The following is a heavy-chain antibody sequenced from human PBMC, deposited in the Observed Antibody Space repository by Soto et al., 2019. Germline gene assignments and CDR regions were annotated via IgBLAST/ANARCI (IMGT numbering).Heavy chain of an antibody. J-gene: IGHJ4*02. V-gene: IGHV5-51*01. CDR1: GYSFTSYW. CDR3: ARDPQPRNDYGGHDY. CDR2: IYPGDSDT. D-gene: IGHD4-17*01. Sequence: PGESLKISCKGSGYSFTSYWIGWVRQMPGKGLEWMGIIYPGDSDTRYSPSFQGQVTISADKSISAAYLQWSSLKASDTALYYCARDPQPRNDYGGHDYWGQGTLVTVSS.